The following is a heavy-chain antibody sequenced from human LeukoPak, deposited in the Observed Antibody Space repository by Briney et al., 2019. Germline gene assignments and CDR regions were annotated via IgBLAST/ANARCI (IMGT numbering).Heavy chain of an antibody. Sequence: PGGSLRLSCAASGFTVSSNYMSWVRQAPGKGLEWVSVIYSGGSTYYADSVKGRFTISRDNSKNTLYLQMNSLRAEDTAVYYCAKARYFDWLSYYYYMDVWGKGTTVTVSS. CDR2: IYSGGST. V-gene: IGHV3-53*01. CDR3: AKARYFDWLSYYYYMDV. D-gene: IGHD3-9*01. J-gene: IGHJ6*03. CDR1: GFTVSSNY.